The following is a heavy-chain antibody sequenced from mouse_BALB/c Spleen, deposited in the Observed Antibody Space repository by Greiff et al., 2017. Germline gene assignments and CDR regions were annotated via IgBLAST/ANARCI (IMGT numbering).Heavy chain of an antibody. CDR2: INSNGGST. CDR3: ARDSYYGDAMDY. D-gene: IGHD1-1*01. CDR1: GFTFSSYG. J-gene: IGHJ4*01. V-gene: IGHV5-6-3*01. Sequence: DVKLVESGGGLVQPGGSLKLSCAASGFTFSSYGMSWVRQTPDKRLELVATINSNGGSTYYPDSVKGRFTISRDNAKNTLYLQMSSLKSEDTAMYYCARDSYYGDAMDYWGQGTSVTVSS.